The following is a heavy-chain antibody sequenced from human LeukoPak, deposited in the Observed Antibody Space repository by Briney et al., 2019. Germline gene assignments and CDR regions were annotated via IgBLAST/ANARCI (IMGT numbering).Heavy chain of an antibody. Sequence: ASVKVSCKASGYTFTGYYMHWVRQAPGQGLEWMGWINPNSGGTNYAQKFQGRVTMTRDTSISTAYMELSRLRSEDTAVYYCARGGNYYDSSGYYYRTPPIYWYFDLWGRGTLVTVSS. CDR2: INPNSGGT. J-gene: IGHJ2*01. V-gene: IGHV1-2*02. CDR1: GYTFTGYY. CDR3: ARGGNYYDSSGYYYRTPPIYWYFDL. D-gene: IGHD3-22*01.